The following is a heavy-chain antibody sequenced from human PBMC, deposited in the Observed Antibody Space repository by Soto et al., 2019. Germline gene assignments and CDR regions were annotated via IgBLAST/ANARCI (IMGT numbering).Heavy chain of an antibody. D-gene: IGHD2-2*01. CDR1: GGSFSGYY. CDR3: AREEVPEWFTRGYYGMGV. CDR2: INHSGST. J-gene: IGHJ6*02. V-gene: IGHV4-34*01. Sequence: SETLSLTCAGHGGSFSGYYWTWIRQPPGKGLEWIGDINHSGSTNYNSSLKSRVTISVDTSKNQLSLKLRSVTAADTAVYYCAREEVPEWFTRGYYGMGVWGPGTTVTVSS.